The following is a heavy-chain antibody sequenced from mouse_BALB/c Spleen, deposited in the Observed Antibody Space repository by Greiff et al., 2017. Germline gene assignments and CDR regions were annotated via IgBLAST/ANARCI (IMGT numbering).Heavy chain of an antibody. CDR2: SSGGST. CDR3: ARDNY. Sequence: SSGGSTYYPDSVKGRFTISRDNARNILYLQMSSLRSEDTAMYYCARDNYWGQGTTLTVSS. J-gene: IGHJ2*01. V-gene: IGHV5-6-5*01.